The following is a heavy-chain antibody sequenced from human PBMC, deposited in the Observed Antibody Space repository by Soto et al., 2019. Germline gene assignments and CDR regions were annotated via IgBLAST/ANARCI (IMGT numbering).Heavy chain of an antibody. J-gene: IGHJ4*03. D-gene: IGHD2-15*01. CDR1: GFTFINNA. Sequence: PGGSLRLSCAASGFTFINNARSWVRQAQGKGLEWVSAFSSSGDIPSYADSGKGRFTASRAISNNTQNLQMNSLRVEDTAIYYRARKTTPHPQYWCQETLLIV. CDR2: FSSSGDIP. CDR3: ARKTTPHPQY. V-gene: IGHV3-23*01.